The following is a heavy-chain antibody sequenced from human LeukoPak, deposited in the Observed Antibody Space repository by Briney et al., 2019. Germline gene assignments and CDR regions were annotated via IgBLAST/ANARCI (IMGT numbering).Heavy chain of an antibody. D-gene: IGHD2-2*01. CDR1: GYSLTSYW. CDR2: IFPGDSDT. CDR3: ARHQMRQDIVVVPDKGGFDY. J-gene: IGHJ4*02. V-gene: IGHV5-51*01. Sequence: GESLKISCKGSGYSLTSYWIGWVRQMPGKGLEWMGIIFPGDSDTRYSPSFQGQVTISADKSISTAYLQWSSLKASDTAMYYCARHQMRQDIVVVPDKGGFDYWGQGTLVTVSS.